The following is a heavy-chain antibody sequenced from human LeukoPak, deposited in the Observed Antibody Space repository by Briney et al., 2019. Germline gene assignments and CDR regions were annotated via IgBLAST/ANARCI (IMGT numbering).Heavy chain of an antibody. CDR3: ARKSSSTWLIDY. V-gene: IGHV3-74*01. J-gene: IGHJ4*02. D-gene: IGHD6-13*01. CDR1: GFTFSTYW. CDR2: INSDGSST. Sequence: GGSLRLSCAASGFTFSTYWMHWVRQAPGKGLVWVSRINSDGSSTSYADSVKGRFTISRDNAKNTLYLQMNSLRAEDTAVYYCARKSSSTWLIDYWGRGTLVTISS.